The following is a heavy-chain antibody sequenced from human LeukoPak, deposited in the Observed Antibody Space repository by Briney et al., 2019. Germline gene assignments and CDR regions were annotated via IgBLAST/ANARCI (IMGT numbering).Heavy chain of an antibody. CDR2: ITSDGRTT. V-gene: IGHV3-74*01. CDR1: GFTFSSYW. D-gene: IGHD3-10*01. CDR3: ARDGRFGELLSYYFDY. J-gene: IGHJ4*02. Sequence: GGSLRLSCAASGFTFSSYWMHWVRQAPGKGLVWVSLITSDGRTTSYADSVKGRFTISRDNSKNTLYLQMNSLRAEDTAVYYCARDGRFGELLSYYFDYWGQGTLVTVSS.